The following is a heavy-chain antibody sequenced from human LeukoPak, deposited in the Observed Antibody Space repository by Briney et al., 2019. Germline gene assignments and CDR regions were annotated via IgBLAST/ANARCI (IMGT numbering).Heavy chain of an antibody. CDR3: AKDARVFGGYSYGPFDY. CDR2: IRYDGSNK. CDR1: GFTFSSYG. J-gene: IGHJ4*02. V-gene: IGHV3-30*02. D-gene: IGHD5-18*01. Sequence: GGSLRLSCAASGFTFSSYGMHWVRQAPGKGLEWVAFIRYDGSNKYYADSVKGRFTISRDNSKNTLYLQMNSLRAEDTAVYYCAKDARVFGGYSYGPFDYWGQGTLVTVSS.